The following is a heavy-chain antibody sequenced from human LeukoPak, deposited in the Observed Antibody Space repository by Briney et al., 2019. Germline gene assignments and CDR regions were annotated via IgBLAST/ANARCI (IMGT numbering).Heavy chain of an antibody. CDR3: AKDPNSSGWYGNLDY. CDR2: TSYDGSTK. D-gene: IGHD6-19*01. Sequence: GGSLRLSCAASGFTFSNYGMHWVRQAPGKGLEWVAVTSYDGSTKYYADSVKGRFTISRDNSKNTLYLQMNSLRAKDTAVYYCAKDPNSSGWYGNLDYWGQGTLVTVSS. V-gene: IGHV3-30*18. CDR1: GFTFSNYG. J-gene: IGHJ4*02.